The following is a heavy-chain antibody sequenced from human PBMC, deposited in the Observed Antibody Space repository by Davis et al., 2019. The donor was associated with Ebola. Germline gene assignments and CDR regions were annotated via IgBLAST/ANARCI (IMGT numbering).Heavy chain of an antibody. J-gene: IGHJ4*02. Sequence: PGGSLRLSCSASGFTFSSYAMHWVRQAPGKGLEYVSAISSNGGSTYYADSVKGRFTISRDNSKNTLYPQMNSLRAEDTAVYYCAKDLPNYDSSGYYSNRDYWGQGTLVTVSS. D-gene: IGHD3-22*01. V-gene: IGHV3-64*04. CDR3: AKDLPNYDSSGYYSNRDY. CDR2: ISSNGGST. CDR1: GFTFSSYA.